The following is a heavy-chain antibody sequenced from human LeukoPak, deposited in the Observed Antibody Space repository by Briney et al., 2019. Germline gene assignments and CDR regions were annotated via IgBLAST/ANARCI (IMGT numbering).Heavy chain of an antibody. V-gene: IGHV3-7*01. CDR2: INQDGTEK. Sequence: GGSLRLSCADSGFTFSNFWMSWVRQAPGKGLEWVANINQDGTEKYYVDSVKGRFTISRDNAKTSLYLQMNSRRAEDTAVYYCARGKFDFDYWGQGTLVTVSS. D-gene: IGHD3-16*01. CDR1: GFTFSNFW. CDR3: ARGKFDFDY. J-gene: IGHJ4*02.